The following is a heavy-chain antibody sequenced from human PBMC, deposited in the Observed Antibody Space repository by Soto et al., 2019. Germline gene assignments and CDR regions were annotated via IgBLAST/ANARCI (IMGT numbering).Heavy chain of an antibody. Sequence: QVQLQESGPGLVKPSETLSLTCTVSGGSISSYYWSWIRQPPGKGLEWIGDIYYSGSTNYNPSLKSRVTISVDTPKNQFSLKLSSVTAADTAVYYCARDRGNYYDSSGYSNWFDPWGQGTLVTVSS. CDR3: ARDRGNYYDSSGYSNWFDP. D-gene: IGHD3-22*01. J-gene: IGHJ5*02. V-gene: IGHV4-59*01. CDR1: GGSISSYY. CDR2: IYYSGST.